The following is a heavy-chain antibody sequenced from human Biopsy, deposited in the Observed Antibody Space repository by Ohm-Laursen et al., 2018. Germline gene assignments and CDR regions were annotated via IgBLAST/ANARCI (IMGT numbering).Heavy chain of an antibody. CDR1: GGSISSSTTYY. V-gene: IGHV4-39*01. J-gene: IGHJ5*02. Sequence: SDTLSLTCTVSGGSISSSTTYYWAWLRQPPGRGLEWIGSIYNTETTFYNPSLKSRVTISVDTSTNQFSLKVSSVTAADTALYFCARHPTGFWFDPWGQGTLVIASS. CDR2: IYNTETT. CDR3: ARHPTGFWFDP.